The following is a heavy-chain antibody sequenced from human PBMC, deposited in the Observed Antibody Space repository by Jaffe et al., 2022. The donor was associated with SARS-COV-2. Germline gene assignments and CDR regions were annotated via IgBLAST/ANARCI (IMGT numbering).Heavy chain of an antibody. V-gene: IGHV1-46*01. D-gene: IGHD3-22*01. CDR3: ARSWVRSGYHYFDQ. CDR2: INPSGGST. CDR1: GYTFTSYY. Sequence: QVQLVQSGAAVKKPGASVKVSCKASGYTFTSYYMHWVRQAPGQGLEWMGIINPSGGSTTYAQKFQGRVTMTRDTSTSIVYMELSSLRFEDTAVFYCARSWVRSGYHYFDQWGQGTLVTVSS. J-gene: IGHJ4*02.